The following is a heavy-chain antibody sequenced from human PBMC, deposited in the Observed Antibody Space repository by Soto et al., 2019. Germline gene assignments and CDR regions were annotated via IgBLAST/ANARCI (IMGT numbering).Heavy chain of an antibody. J-gene: IGHJ3*02. D-gene: IGHD3-22*01. CDR1: GGSISSGGYY. Sequence: QVQLQESGPGLVKPSQTLSLTCTVSGGSISSGGYYWSCMRQHPGKGLEWIGYIYYSGSTSYNPSLKSRVTISVDTSKNQFSLKLSSVTAADTAVYYCARDTYYYDSSGPPVDAFDIWGQGPMVTVSS. CDR2: IYYSGST. V-gene: IGHV4-31*03. CDR3: ARDTYYYDSSGPPVDAFDI.